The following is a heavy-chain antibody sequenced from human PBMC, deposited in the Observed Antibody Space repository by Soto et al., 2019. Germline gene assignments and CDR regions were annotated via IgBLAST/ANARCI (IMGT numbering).Heavy chain of an antibody. CDR1: GGSISSGDYY. J-gene: IGHJ5*02. CDR2: IYYSGST. D-gene: IGHD2-2*01. CDR3: ARDRCSSTSWEGCWFGP. V-gene: IGHV4-30-4*01. Sequence: SETLSLTCTVSGGSISSGDYYWSWIRQPPGKGLEWIGYIYYSGSTYYNPSLKSRVTISVDTSKNQFSPKLSSVTAADTAVYYCARDRCSSTSWEGCWFGPWGQGTLVTVSS.